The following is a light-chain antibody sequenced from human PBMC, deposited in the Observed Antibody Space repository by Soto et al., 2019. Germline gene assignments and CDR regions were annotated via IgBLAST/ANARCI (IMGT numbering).Light chain of an antibody. CDR1: SSNIGSNS. CDR2: GNN. Sequence: QSVLTQSPSASGTPGQRVTISCSGSSSNIGSNSVNWYQQLPGTAPKLLMDGNNQRPSGVPDRFSGSKSGTSASLAISGLQSEDEGDYYCAAWDGSLNAVVFGGGTKVTVL. CDR3: AAWDGSLNAVV. V-gene: IGLV1-44*01. J-gene: IGLJ2*01.